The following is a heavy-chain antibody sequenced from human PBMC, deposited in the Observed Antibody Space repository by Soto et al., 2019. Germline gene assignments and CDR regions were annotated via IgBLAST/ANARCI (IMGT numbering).Heavy chain of an antibody. J-gene: IGHJ5*02. CDR1: GGTFSSYA. CDR3: ARLRREGYCSSTSCYKGAARWFDP. V-gene: IGHV1-69*01. Sequence: QVQLVQSGAEVKKPGSSVKVSCKASGGTFSSYAISWVRQAPGQGLEWMGGIIPIFGTANYAQKFQGRVTITADESTSTAYMELSSLRSEDTAVYYCARLRREGYCSSTSCYKGAARWFDPWGQGTLVTVSS. D-gene: IGHD2-2*02. CDR2: IIPIFGTA.